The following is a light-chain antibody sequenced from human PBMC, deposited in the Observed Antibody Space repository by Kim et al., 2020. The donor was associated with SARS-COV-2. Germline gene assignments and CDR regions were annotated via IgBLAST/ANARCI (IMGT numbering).Light chain of an antibody. CDR2: YDS. CDR1: NIGSKS. J-gene: IGLJ1*01. Sequence: SYELTQPPSVSVAPGKTARITCGGNNIGSKSVHWYQQKPGQAPVLVIYYDSERPSGIPERFSGSNSGNTATLTISRVEAGDEADYYCQVWDSSSDHPNYVFGTGTKVTVL. V-gene: IGLV3-21*04. CDR3: QVWDSSSDHPNYV.